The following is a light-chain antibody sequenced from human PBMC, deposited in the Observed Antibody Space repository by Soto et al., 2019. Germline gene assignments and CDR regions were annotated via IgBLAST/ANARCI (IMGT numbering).Light chain of an antibody. Sequence: DIQMTQSPSTLSASVGDRVTITCRASQSISSWLAWHQQKPGKAPRLLIYKASNLESGVPSRFSGSGSGKEFTLTITSLQPDDSATYYCQQYNDNCTFGQGTKVEIK. CDR1: QSISSW. CDR2: KAS. J-gene: IGKJ1*01. CDR3: QQYNDNCT. V-gene: IGKV1-5*03.